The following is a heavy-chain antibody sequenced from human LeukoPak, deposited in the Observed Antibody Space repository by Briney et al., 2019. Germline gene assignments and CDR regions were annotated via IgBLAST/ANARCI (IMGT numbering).Heavy chain of an antibody. CDR1: GGSISSGGYS. Sequence: PSQTLSLTCAVSGGSISSGGYSWSWIRQPPGKGLEWIGYIYHNGNTYYSPSLRSRVTISVDRSKNQLSLKLSSVTAADTAMYYCASGGYSYGFDYWGQGTLVTVSS. J-gene: IGHJ4*02. CDR2: IYHNGNT. CDR3: ASGGYSYGFDY. D-gene: IGHD5-18*01. V-gene: IGHV4-30-2*01.